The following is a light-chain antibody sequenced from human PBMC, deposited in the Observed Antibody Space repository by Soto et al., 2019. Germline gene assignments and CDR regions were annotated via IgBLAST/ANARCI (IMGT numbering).Light chain of an antibody. V-gene: IGLV4-69*01. CDR2: VNGDGTH. CDR3: QTWGTGIWV. J-gene: IGLJ3*02. Sequence: QPVLTQSPSASASLGASVHLTCTLSSGHSSYSIAWHQQQPEKGPRCLMKVNGDGTHTKGDGIPDRFSSSGSGAERSLTISSLQSEDEADYYCQTWGTGIWVFGGGTKLTVL. CDR1: SGHSSYS.